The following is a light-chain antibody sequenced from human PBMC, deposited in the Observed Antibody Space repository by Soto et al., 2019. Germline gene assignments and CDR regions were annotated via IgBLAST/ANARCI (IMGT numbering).Light chain of an antibody. CDR3: QHSYAPPYT. Sequence: DIVMTQSPDSLAVSLGERATINCKSSQSVLHSSNNKNYLTWYQQKPGQPPKLLIYWASTRASGVPDRFSGSGSETDFTLTISSLQAEDVAVYYCQHSYAPPYTFGQGTKVEIK. J-gene: IGKJ2*01. V-gene: IGKV4-1*01. CDR2: WAS. CDR1: QSVLHSSNNKNY.